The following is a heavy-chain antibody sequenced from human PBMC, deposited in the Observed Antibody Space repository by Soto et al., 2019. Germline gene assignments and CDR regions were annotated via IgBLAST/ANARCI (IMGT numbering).Heavy chain of an antibody. D-gene: IGHD2-15*01. CDR3: ARGGRGQTYYYYGMEV. J-gene: IGHJ6*04. CDR1: GGSFSGYY. Sequence: SETLSLTCAVYGGSFSGYYWSWIRQPPGKGLEWIGEINHSGSTNYNPSLKSRVTISVDTSKNQFSLKLSSVTAADTAVYYCARGGRGQTYYYYGMEVWGKGTTVTVSS. V-gene: IGHV4-34*01. CDR2: INHSGST.